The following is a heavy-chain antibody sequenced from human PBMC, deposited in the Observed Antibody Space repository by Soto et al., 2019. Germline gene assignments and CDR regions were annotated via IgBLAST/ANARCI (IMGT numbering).Heavy chain of an antibody. CDR2: IYYSGST. CDR3: ARVVTGYYYDSSGYYHDY. D-gene: IGHD3-22*01. CDR1: GGSISSGGYY. J-gene: IGHJ4*02. Sequence: PSETLSLTCTVSGGSISSGGYYWSWIRPHPGKGLEWIGYIYYSGSTYYNPSLKSRVTISVDTSKNQFSLKLSSVTAADTAVYYCARVVTGYYYDSSGYYHDYWGQGTLVTVSS. V-gene: IGHV4-31*03.